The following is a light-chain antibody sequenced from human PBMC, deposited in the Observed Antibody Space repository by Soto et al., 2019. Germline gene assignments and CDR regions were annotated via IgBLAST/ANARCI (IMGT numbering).Light chain of an antibody. J-gene: IGLJ1*01. CDR2: NVS. CDR3: SSYTTSSTYV. V-gene: IGLV2-14*01. CDR1: SFDVGGYNY. Sequence: QSVLTQPASVSGSPGQSITISCTGTSFDVGGYNYVSWYQQHPGKAPKLIIYNVSHRPSGVSNRFSGSKSGITASLTISGLQAEDEADYYCSSYTTSSTYVFGTGIKLTVL.